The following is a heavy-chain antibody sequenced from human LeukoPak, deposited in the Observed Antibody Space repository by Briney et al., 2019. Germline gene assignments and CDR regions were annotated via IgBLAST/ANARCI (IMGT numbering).Heavy chain of an antibody. Sequence: GGSLRLSCAASGFTFSSYAMSWVRQAPGKGLEWVLAISGSGGSTYYADSVKGRFTISRDNSKNTLYLQMNSLRAEDTAVYYCAKQGGVYYYYMDVWGKGTTVTVSS. CDR1: GFTFSSYA. V-gene: IGHV3-23*01. CDR3: AKQGGVYYYYMDV. D-gene: IGHD3-16*01. CDR2: ISGSGGST. J-gene: IGHJ6*03.